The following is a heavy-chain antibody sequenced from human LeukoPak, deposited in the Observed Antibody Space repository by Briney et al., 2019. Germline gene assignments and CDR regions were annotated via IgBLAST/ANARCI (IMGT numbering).Heavy chain of an antibody. J-gene: IGHJ4*02. V-gene: IGHV1-46*01. CDR1: GYTFTSYY. Sequence: ASVKVSCKASGYTFTSYYMHWVRQAPGQGLEWMGIINPSGGSTSYAQKSQGRVTMTRDTSTSTVYMELSSLRSEDTAVYYCARALRELPLSGWGQGTLVTVSS. CDR2: INPSGGST. D-gene: IGHD1-26*01. CDR3: ARALRELPLSG.